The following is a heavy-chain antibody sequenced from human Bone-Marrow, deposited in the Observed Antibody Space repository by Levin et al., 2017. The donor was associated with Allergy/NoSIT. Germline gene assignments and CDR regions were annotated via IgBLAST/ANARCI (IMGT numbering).Heavy chain of an antibody. CDR2: ISYDGSNK. J-gene: IGHJ4*02. Sequence: GGSLRLSCAASGFAFSNYGMHWVRQAPGKGLEWVTFISYDGSNKYYTDSVKGRFTISRDNSKTTPHLQMNSLRGEDTAVYYCAKERSVEVVPDYWGQGTLVTVSS. CDR1: GFAFSNYG. D-gene: IGHD2-21*01. V-gene: IGHV3-30*18. CDR3: AKERSVEVVPDY.